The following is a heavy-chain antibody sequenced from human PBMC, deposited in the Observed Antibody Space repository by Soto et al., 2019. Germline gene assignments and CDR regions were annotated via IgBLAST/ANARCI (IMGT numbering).Heavy chain of an antibody. CDR3: ARTFWSGSRLDCYYMDV. CDR2: ISYSGST. Sequence: PSETLSLTCTVSGGSLSNYYWSWIRQPPGKGLEWIGYISYSGSTNYNPSLRSLVSISVDRAENQFSLRLGSVTAADTAAYHCARTFWSGSRLDCYYMDVWGKGTTVTVSS. D-gene: IGHD3-3*01. J-gene: IGHJ6*03. CDR1: GGSLSNYY. V-gene: IGHV4-59*08.